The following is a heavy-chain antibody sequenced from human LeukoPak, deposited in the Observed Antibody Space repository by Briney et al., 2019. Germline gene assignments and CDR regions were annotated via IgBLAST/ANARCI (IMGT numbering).Heavy chain of an antibody. CDR2: IYYSGRT. CDR3: ARANSGDSSWFPKTWFDP. D-gene: IGHD6-13*01. CDR1: GRSISSSSYY. J-gene: IGHJ5*02. V-gene: IGHV4-39*07. Sequence: NPAETLSLTGTVSGRSISSSSYYWGWIRQPPGQGLEWIGTIYYSGRTYYNPSLQSRVTISLDTSKNQFSLKLSSVTAADTAFYYCARANSGDSSWFPKTWFDPWGQGTLVTVSS.